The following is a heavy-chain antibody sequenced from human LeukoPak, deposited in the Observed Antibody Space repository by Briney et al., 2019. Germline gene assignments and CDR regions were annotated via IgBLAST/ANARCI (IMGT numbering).Heavy chain of an antibody. Sequence: GASLRLSCAASGSTFSSFAMTWVRQTRGKGLEWVSSMSSGGTYIYYPDSVRARFTISRDNAKNSLYLLMNNLRAEDTGVYYCARDRPTGASRVFLVQWGQGTLVTVSS. J-gene: IGHJ4*02. V-gene: IGHV3-21*01. CDR2: MSSGGTYI. CDR3: ARDRPTGASRVFLVQ. CDR1: GSTFSSFA. D-gene: IGHD3-3*01.